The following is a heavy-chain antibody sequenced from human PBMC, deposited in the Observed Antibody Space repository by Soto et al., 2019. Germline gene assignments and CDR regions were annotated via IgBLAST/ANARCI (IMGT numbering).Heavy chain of an antibody. CDR2: IYPADSDT. D-gene: IGHD2-15*01. J-gene: IGHJ6*02. Sequence: PGESLKISCKGSGYSFTNFWIGWVRQMPGKGLEWVGIIYPADSDTRYSPSFQGQVTISADKSISTAYLQWSSLKASDTAMYYCASGFREACNSGGCYAYRGMDVWGHGTTVTVSS. V-gene: IGHV5-51*01. CDR1: GYSFTNFW. CDR3: ASGFREACNSGGCYAYRGMDV.